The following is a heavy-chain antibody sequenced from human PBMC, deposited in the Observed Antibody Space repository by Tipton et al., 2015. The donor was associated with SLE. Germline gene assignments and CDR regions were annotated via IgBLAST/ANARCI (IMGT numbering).Heavy chain of an antibody. D-gene: IGHD6-13*01. CDR1: GYSISSGYY. V-gene: IGHV4-38-2*02. Sequence: TLSLTCTVSGYSISSGYYWGWIRQPPGKGLEWIGSIYHSGSTNYNPSLKSRVTISVDTSKNQFSLKLSSVTAADTAVHYCARAGSSSWYPSDYWGQGTLVTVSS. CDR3: ARAGSSSWYPSDY. J-gene: IGHJ4*02. CDR2: IYHSGST.